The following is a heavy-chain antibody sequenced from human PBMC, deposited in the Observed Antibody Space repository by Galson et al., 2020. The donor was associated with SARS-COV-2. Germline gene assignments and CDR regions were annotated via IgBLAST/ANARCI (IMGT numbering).Heavy chain of an antibody. V-gene: IGHV3-30*04. D-gene: IGHD1-26*01. Sequence: GGSLRLSCAASGFTFSSYAMHWVRQAPGKGLEWVGVISYDGINKYYADSVKGRFTISRDNSKHTLYLQMNSLRAEDTAIYYCARALGGNYYYGLDVWGQGTTVTVS. CDR1: GFTFSSYA. J-gene: IGHJ6*02. CDR2: ISYDGINK. CDR3: ARALGGNYYYGLDV.